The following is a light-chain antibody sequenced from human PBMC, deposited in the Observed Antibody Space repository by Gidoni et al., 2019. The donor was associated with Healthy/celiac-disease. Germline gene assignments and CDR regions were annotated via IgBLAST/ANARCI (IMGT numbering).Light chain of an antibody. Sequence: DIQITTSPSSLSASVGDIVTSTCQASQDISNYLNWYQQKTGKAPKLMIYDASNLETGVPSRFSGSGSGTDFTFTISSLQPEDMATYYCQQYDNLPITFGQXTRLEIK. V-gene: IGKV1-33*01. J-gene: IGKJ5*01. CDR2: DAS. CDR1: QDISNY. CDR3: QQYDNLPIT.